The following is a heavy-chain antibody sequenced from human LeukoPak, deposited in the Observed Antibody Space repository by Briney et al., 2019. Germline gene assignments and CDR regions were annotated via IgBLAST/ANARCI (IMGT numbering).Heavy chain of an antibody. CDR3: ARDGFWSGYYPLTIFDY. D-gene: IGHD3-3*01. CDR1: GFTFSDSY. V-gene: IGHV3-11*01. J-gene: IGHJ4*02. CDR2: ISSSGSTI. Sequence: GRSLRLSCAASGFTFSDSYMSWIRQAPGKGLEWVSYISSSGSTIYYADSVKGRFTISRDNAKNSLYLQMNSLRAEDTAVYYCARDGFWSGYYPLTIFDYWVQGTLVTVSS.